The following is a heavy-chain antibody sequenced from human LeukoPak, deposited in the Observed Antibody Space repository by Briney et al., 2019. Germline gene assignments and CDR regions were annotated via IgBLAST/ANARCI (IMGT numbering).Heavy chain of an antibody. CDR3: ARGGRYCSGGSCYLNWFAP. D-gene: IGHD2-15*01. CDR1: GFTFGDYA. Sequence: GGSLRLSCTASGFTFGDYAMSWFRQAPGKGLEWVGFIRSKGYGGTTEYAASVEGRFTISRDDSKSFAYLQMNSLKSEDTAVYYCARGGRYCSGGSCYLNWFAPWGQGTLVTVSS. CDR2: IRSKGYGGTT. J-gene: IGHJ5*02. V-gene: IGHV3-49*03.